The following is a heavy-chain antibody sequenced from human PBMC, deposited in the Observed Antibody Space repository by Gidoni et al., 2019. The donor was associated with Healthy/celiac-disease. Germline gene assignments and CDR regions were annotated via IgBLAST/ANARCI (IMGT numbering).Heavy chain of an antibody. V-gene: IGHV3-33*01. J-gene: IGHJ4*02. D-gene: IGHD3-22*01. CDR3: ARDLPSSGYYYGLGY. CDR1: GFTFSSYG. CDR2: IWYDGSNK. Sequence: QVQLVESGGGVVQPGRSLRLSCAASGFTFSSYGMHWVRQAPGKGLEWVAVIWYDGSNKYYADSVKGRFTISRDNSKNTLYLQMNSLRAEDTAVYYCARDLPSSGYYYGLGYWGQGTLVTVSS.